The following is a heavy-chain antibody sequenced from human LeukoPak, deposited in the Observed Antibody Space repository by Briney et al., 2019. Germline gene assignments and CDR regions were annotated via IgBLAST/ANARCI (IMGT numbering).Heavy chain of an antibody. D-gene: IGHD3-22*01. V-gene: IGHV4-59*08. CDR3: ARVYYDSSGYYTYYYYMDV. CDR1: GGSINNYY. CDR2: IYYSGST. Sequence: PSETLSLTCTVSGGSINNYYWTWIRQPPGKGLEWIGYIYYSGSTNYNPSLKSRVTISLDPSKSQFSLKLSSVTAADTAVYYCARVYYDSSGYYTYYYYMDVWGKGTTVTISS. J-gene: IGHJ6*03.